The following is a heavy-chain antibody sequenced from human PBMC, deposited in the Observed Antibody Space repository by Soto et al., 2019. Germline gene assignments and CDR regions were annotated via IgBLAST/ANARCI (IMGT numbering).Heavy chain of an antibody. Sequence: QVQLQESGPGLVKPSQTLSLTCTVSGGSISSGGYYWTWIRQHPGKGLEWIGYIYYTGSIYYNPSPKSPVTISISPAKKQVSLKLSSVASAEPAVYYCGRDLRFRGFLGMGVWGQGTTVTVSS. CDR1: GGSISSGGYY. D-gene: IGHD3-10*01. J-gene: IGHJ6*02. V-gene: IGHV4-31*01. CDR2: IYYTGSI. CDR3: GRDLRFRGFLGMGV.